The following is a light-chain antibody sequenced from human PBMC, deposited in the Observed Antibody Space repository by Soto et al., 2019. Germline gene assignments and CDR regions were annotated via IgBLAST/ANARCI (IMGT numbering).Light chain of an antibody. Sequence: DIVMTQSPDSLAVSLGERATINCKSSQSVLYSSNNKNYLAWYQQKPGQPPKLLIYWSSTRESGVPDRFSGSGSGTEFTLTIGSLQAEDVAVYYCQQYYRTSYTFGQGTKLEIK. CDR1: QSVLYSSNNKNY. V-gene: IGKV4-1*01. CDR3: QQYYRTSYT. CDR2: WSS. J-gene: IGKJ2*01.